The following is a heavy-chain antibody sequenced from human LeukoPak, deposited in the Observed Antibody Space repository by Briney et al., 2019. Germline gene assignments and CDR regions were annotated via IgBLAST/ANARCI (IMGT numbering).Heavy chain of an antibody. CDR1: GYSISTGYY. D-gene: IGHD3-22*01. CDR2: IYHLGST. V-gene: IGHV4-38-2*02. CDR3: ARSTYYYDSSGYLRFGIKGGTFDY. J-gene: IGHJ4*02. Sequence: SETLSLTCTVSGYSISTGYYWGWIRQPPGKELEWIGSIYHLGSTYYNPSLKSRVTISVDTSKNQFSLKLSSVTAADTAVYYCARSTYYYDSSGYLRFGIKGGTFDYWGQGILVTVSS.